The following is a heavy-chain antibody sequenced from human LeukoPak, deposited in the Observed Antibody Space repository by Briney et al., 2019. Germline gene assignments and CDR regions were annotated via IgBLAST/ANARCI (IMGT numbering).Heavy chain of an antibody. Sequence: GGSLRLSCAASGFTFSSYAMHWVRQAPGKGLEWVAVISYDGSNKYYADSVKGRFTISRDNSKNTLYLQMNSLRAEDTAVYYCATSVDIVATGENYFDYWGQGTLVTVSS. D-gene: IGHD5-12*01. CDR3: ATSVDIVATGENYFDY. CDR2: ISYDGSNK. V-gene: IGHV3-30-3*01. J-gene: IGHJ4*02. CDR1: GFTFSSYA.